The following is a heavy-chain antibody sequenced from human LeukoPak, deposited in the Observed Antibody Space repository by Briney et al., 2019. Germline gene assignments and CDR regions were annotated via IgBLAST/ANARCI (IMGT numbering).Heavy chain of an antibody. D-gene: IGHD5-12*01. J-gene: IGHJ4*02. Sequence: ASVKVSCKASGGTFSSYAISWVRQAPGQGLEWMGGIIPIFGTANYAQKFQGRVTITTDESTSTAYMELSSLRSEDTAVYYCARVCTITSAFDYWGQGTLVTVSS. CDR3: ARVCTITSAFDY. CDR1: GGTFSSYA. CDR2: IIPIFGTA. V-gene: IGHV1-69*05.